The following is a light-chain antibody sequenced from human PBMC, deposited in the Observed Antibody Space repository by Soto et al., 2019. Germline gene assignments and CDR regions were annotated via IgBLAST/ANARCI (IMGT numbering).Light chain of an antibody. CDR1: QGISSY. J-gene: IGKJ4*01. Sequence: IQLTQSPSSLSASVGDRVTITCRASQGISSYLAWYQQKPGKAPKLLIYAASTLQSGVPSRFSGSGSGTDFTLTISSLQPEDFEAYYCQKYNSAPLTFGGGTKVDIX. V-gene: IGKV1-9*01. CDR3: QKYNSAPLT. CDR2: AAS.